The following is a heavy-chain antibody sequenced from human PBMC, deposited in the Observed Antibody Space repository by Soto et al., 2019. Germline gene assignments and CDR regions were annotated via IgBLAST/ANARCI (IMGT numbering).Heavy chain of an antibody. CDR2: ISAHNGNT. CDR3: ERGRYGDY. D-gene: IGHD1-1*01. CDR1: GYTFTSYG. V-gene: IGHV1-18*01. J-gene: IGHJ4*02. Sequence: QVHLVQSGAEVKKPGASVKVSCKGSGYTFTSYGITWVRQAPGQGLEWMGWISAHNGNTDYAQKLQGRVTVTRDTSTSTAYMELRSLRSDDTAVYYCERGRYGDYWGEGALVTVPS.